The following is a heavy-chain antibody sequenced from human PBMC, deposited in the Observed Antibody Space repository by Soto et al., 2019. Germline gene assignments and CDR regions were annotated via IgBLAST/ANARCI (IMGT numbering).Heavy chain of an antibody. J-gene: IGHJ4*02. D-gene: IGHD3-22*01. Sequence: SETLSLTCTVSGGSISSSSYYWGWIRQPPGKGLEWIGSIYYSGSTYYNPSLKSRVTISVDTSKNQFSLKLSSVTAADTAVYYCARQKESYHYYDSSGYLDYWGQGTLVTVSS. CDR2: IYYSGST. CDR3: ARQKESYHYYDSSGYLDY. V-gene: IGHV4-39*01. CDR1: GGSISSSSYY.